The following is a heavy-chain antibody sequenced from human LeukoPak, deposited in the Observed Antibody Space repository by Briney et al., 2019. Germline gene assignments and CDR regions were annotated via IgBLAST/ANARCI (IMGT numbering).Heavy chain of an antibody. CDR1: GGSISSSCYY. Sequence: SEPLSLTCTVSGGSISSSCYYWGWLPQPPGKGLEWIGSIYYSGSTYNNPTLKSRVPITVDTSNNQFSLKLSSLAAAAAAAYYCARDARDRHYYYYMDVWGKGTTVTVSS. V-gene: IGHV4-39*07. CDR2: IYYSGST. J-gene: IGHJ6*03. CDR3: ARDARDRHYYYYMDV.